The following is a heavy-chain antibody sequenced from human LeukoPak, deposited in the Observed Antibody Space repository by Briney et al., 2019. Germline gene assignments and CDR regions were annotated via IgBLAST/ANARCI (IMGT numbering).Heavy chain of an antibody. CDR1: VFTFSTYA. J-gene: IGHJ4*02. V-gene: IGHV3-30*02. CDR2: IQDDGSNK. CDR3: VSRPSDSWRGPFDY. Sequence: GGSLRLSCAASVFTFSTYAMHWVRQAPGKGLEWVAFIQDDGSNKYYADSVKGRFTISRDNSKNTLYLQMNSLRAEDTAVYYCVSRPSDSWRGPFDYWGQGTLVTVSS. D-gene: IGHD3-3*01.